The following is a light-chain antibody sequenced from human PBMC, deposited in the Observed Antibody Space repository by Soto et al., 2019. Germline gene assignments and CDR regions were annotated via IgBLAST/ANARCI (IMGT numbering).Light chain of an antibody. CDR2: SNN. V-gene: IGLV1-44*01. J-gene: IGLJ2*01. Sequence: QSVLTQPPSASGTPGLRVTISCSGSNSNIGSNTVNWYHQLPGTAPKLLIYSNNQRPSGVPDRFSGSKSGTPASLVISGLQSDDEADYYCAAWDDSLSGVVFGGGTKLTVL. CDR1: NSNIGSNT. CDR3: AAWDDSLSGVV.